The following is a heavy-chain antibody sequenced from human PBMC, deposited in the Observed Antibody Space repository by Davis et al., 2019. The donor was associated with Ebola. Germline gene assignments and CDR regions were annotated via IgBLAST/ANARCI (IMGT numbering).Heavy chain of an antibody. CDR2: INHSGST. V-gene: IGHV4-34*01. D-gene: IGHD5-18*01. J-gene: IGHJ5*02. CDR1: GGSFSGYY. CDR3: AGGYSYGQRWFDP. Sequence: MPSETLSLTCAVYGGSFSGYYWSWIRQPPGKGLEWIGEINHSGSTNYNPSLKSRVTLSVDTSKNQFSLKLSSVTAADTAVYYCAGGYSYGQRWFDPWGQGTLVTVSS.